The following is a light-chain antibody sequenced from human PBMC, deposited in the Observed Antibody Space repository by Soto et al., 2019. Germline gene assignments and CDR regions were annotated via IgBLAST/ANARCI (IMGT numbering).Light chain of an antibody. CDR3: QQRSNWRVT. Sequence: EIVMTQSPATLSVSPGERATLSCRASQSVFSSLAWYQQKPGQAPRLLIYDASNRATGIPARFSGSGSGTDFTLTISSLEPEDIAVYYCQQRSNWRVTFGGGTKVDIK. CDR1: QSVFSS. J-gene: IGKJ4*01. V-gene: IGKV3-11*01. CDR2: DAS.